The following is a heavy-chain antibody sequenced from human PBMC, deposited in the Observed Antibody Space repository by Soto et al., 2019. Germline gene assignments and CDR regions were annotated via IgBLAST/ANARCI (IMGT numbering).Heavy chain of an antibody. J-gene: IGHJ4*02. D-gene: IGHD2-15*01. CDR1: GGSISGSTYY. V-gene: IGHV4-39*01. CDR2: IYYTETT. CDR3: ARLMFRGGDFDY. Sequence: SETLSLTCTVSGGSISGSTYYWGWIRQTPGKGLEWLASIYYTETTAYNPSLKSRLTRSVDTSKNQCALKLKSVIAADTAIYYCARLMFRGGDFDYLGQGTLVTVSS.